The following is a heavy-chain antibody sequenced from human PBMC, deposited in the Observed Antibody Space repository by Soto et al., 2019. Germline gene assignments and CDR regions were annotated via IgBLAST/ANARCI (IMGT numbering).Heavy chain of an antibody. D-gene: IGHD5-18*01. CDR1: GFTFSSYG. CDR2: IWYDGSNK. Sequence: QVQLVESGGGVVQPGRSLRLSCAASGFTFSSYGMHWVRQAPGKGLEWVAVIWYDGSNKYYADSVKGRFTISRDNSKNTLYLQMNSLRAEDTAVYYCARRGYSYGYVDLDYWGQGTLVTVSS. V-gene: IGHV3-33*01. CDR3: ARRGYSYGYVDLDY. J-gene: IGHJ4*02.